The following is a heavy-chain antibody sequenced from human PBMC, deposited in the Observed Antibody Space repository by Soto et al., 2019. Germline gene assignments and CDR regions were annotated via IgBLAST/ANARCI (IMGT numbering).Heavy chain of an antibody. J-gene: IGHJ3*02. CDR3: AKARGGYDYIWGSYRYWAFDI. V-gene: IGHV3-23*01. D-gene: IGHD3-16*02. CDR1: GFTFSSYA. CDR2: ISGSGGST. Sequence: PGGSLRLSCAASGFTFSSYAMSWVRQAPGKGLEWVSAISGSGGSTYYADSVKGRFTISRDNSKNTLYLQMNSLRAEDTAVYYCAKARGGYDYIWGSYRYWAFDIWGQGTMVTVSS.